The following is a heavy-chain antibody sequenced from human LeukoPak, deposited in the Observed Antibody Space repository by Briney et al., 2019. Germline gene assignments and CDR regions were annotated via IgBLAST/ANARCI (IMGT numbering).Heavy chain of an antibody. D-gene: IGHD1-26*01. CDR3: ARAAYSGSYPDY. CDR1: GFTFSSHV. CDR2: ISSNGDNT. Sequence: PGGSLRLSCAASGFTFSSHVMHWVRQAPGKGLEYVSAISSNGDNTYYADSVRGRFITSKDNSKNTVYLQMGSLRAEDMAVYYCARAAYSGSYPDYWGQGTLVTVSS. J-gene: IGHJ4*02. V-gene: IGHV3-64*02.